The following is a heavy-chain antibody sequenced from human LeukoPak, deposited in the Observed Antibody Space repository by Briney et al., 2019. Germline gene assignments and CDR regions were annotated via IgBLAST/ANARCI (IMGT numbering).Heavy chain of an antibody. D-gene: IGHD1-26*01. CDR3: ARDLSSTPNWELDY. CDR2: TRSDSGNT. V-gene: IGHV1-2*06. Sequence: ASVKVSCKASGYTFTQYFIHWVRQAPGQGLEWMGRTRSDSGNTEYAQRFQGRVTMTRDTSITTVYMELHSLTFDDAAVYYCARDLSSTPNWELDYWGQGALVTVSS. J-gene: IGHJ4*02. CDR1: GYTFTQYF.